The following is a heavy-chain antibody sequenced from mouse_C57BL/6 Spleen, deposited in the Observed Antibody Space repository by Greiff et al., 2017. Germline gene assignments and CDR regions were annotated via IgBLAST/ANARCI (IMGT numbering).Heavy chain of an antibody. CDR3: AREGAYYGNSYYFDY. Sequence: EVQLQQSGPELVKPGASVKISCKASGYSFTGYYLNWVKQSPEKSLEWIGEINPSTGGTTYNQKFKAKATLTVDKSSSTAYMQLKSLTSEDSAVYYCAREGAYYGNSYYFDYWGQGTTLTVSS. V-gene: IGHV1-42*01. D-gene: IGHD2-10*01. J-gene: IGHJ2*01. CDR1: GYSFTGYY. CDR2: INPSTGGT.